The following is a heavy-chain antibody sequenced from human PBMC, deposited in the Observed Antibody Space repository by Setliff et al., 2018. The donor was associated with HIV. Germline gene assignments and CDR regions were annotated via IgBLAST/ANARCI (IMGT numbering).Heavy chain of an antibody. D-gene: IGHD6-13*01. CDR2: IDHRGST. CDR1: GGSFSGYY. CDR3: ARHWVDSSSWSLYYYYYMDV. V-gene: IGHV4-34*01. Sequence: SETLSLTCAVYGGSFSGYYWSWIRQPPGKGLEWIGEIDHRGSTNYNPSLKSRVTISVDTSKNQFSLNLNSVTPADTDVYYCARHWVDSSSWSLYYYYYMDVWGKGTTVTVSS. J-gene: IGHJ6*03.